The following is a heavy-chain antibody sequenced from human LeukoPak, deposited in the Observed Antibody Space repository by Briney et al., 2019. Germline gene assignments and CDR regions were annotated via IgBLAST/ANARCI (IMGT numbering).Heavy chain of an antibody. CDR1: GGSISSSSYY. J-gene: IGHJ4*02. D-gene: IGHD3-3*01. CDR3: ARYYDFWSGYFDY. Sequence: SETLSLTCTVSGGSISSSSYYWGWIRQPPGKGLEWIGSNYYSGSTYYNPSLKSRVTISVDTSKNQFSLKLSSVTAADTAVYYCARYYDFWSGYFDYWGQGTLVTVSS. CDR2: NYYSGST. V-gene: IGHV4-39*01.